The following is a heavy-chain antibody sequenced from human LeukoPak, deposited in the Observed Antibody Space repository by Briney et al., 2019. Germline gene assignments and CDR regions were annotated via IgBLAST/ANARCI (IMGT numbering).Heavy chain of an antibody. V-gene: IGHV3-30*18. D-gene: IGHD3-10*01. CDR3: AKDLMGRQNWFDP. CDR2: ISYDGSNK. CDR1: GFTFSSYG. Sequence: PGGSLRLSCAASGFTFSSYGMHWVRQAPGKGLEWVAVISYDGSNKYYADSVKGRFTISRDNSKNTLYLQMNSLRAEDTAVYYCAKDLMGRQNWFDPWGQGTLVTVSS. J-gene: IGHJ5*02.